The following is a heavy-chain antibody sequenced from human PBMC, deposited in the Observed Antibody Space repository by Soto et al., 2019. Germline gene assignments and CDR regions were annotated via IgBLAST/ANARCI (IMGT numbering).Heavy chain of an antibody. Sequence: WRPLRLSCAASGFTFSSYAMHWVRYVPGKGLEWVAGISDDGSNKYYAESVKDRFTLFRYTTKNALDLQMNSLIAEDTVVYYCVRGCDYYDFWCGYYHSHRDCIFFGMDVCSQRSSVTVSS. D-gene: IGHD3-3*01. CDR3: VRGCDYYDFWCGYYHSHRDCIFFGMDV. CDR1: GFTFSSYA. V-gene: IGHV3-30-3*01. CDR2: ISDDGSNK. J-gene: IGHJ6*02.